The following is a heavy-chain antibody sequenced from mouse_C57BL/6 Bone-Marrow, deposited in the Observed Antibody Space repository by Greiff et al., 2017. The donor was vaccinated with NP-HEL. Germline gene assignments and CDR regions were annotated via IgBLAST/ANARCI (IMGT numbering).Heavy chain of an antibody. Sequence: EVQGVESEGGLVQPGSSMKLSCTASGFTFSDYYMAWVRQVPEKGLEWVANINYDGSSTYYLDSLKSRFIISRDNAKNILYLQMSSMKSRDTATYYCTREGGLRRRTYAMDYWGQGTSVTVSS. V-gene: IGHV5-16*01. CDR3: TREGGLRRRTYAMDY. J-gene: IGHJ4*01. CDR1: GFTFSDYY. D-gene: IGHD2-4*01. CDR2: INYDGSST.